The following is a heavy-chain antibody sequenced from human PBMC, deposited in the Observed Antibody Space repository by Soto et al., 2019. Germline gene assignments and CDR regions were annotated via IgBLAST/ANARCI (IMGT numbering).Heavy chain of an antibody. CDR1: GFTFSNAW. D-gene: IGHD3-16*01. CDR3: TTDVPNTGSMITFGGVFDY. V-gene: IGHV3-15*01. Sequence: GGSLRLSCAASGFTFSNAWMSWVRQAPGKGLEWVGRIKSKTDGGTTDYAAPVKGRFTISRDDSKNTLYLQMNSLKTEDTAVYYCTTDVPNTGSMITFGGVFDYWGQGTLVTVSS. J-gene: IGHJ4*02. CDR2: IKSKTDGGTT.